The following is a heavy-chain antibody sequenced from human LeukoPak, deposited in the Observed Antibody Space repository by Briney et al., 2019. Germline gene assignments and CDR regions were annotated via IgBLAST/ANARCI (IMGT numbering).Heavy chain of an antibody. J-gene: IGHJ5*02. CDR3: ARVVTMVRGVILPPTVWFDP. D-gene: IGHD3-10*01. CDR2: SDPKSGAT. Sequence: ASVKVSCKTSGYTFTSYYIHWLRQAPGQRVEWMGWSDPKSGATKYEHFQGRVTMTRDTSISTAYMELSRLRSDDTAVYYCARVVTMVRGVILPPTVWFDPWGQGTLVTVSS. CDR1: GYTFTSYY. V-gene: IGHV1-2*02.